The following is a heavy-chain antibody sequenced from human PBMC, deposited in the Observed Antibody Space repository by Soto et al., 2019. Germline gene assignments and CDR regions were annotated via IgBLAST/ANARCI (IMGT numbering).Heavy chain of an antibody. J-gene: IGHJ5*02. CDR1: GGPISSYY. V-gene: IGHV4-59*01. D-gene: IGHD6-13*01. CDR2: IYYSGST. Sequence: SETLSLTCTVSGGPISSYYWSWIRQPPGKGLEWIGYIYYSGSTNYDPSLKSRVTISVDTSKNQFSLKLSSVTAADTAVYYCARSYSSSHTNWFDPWGQGTLVTVSS. CDR3: ARSYSSSHTNWFDP.